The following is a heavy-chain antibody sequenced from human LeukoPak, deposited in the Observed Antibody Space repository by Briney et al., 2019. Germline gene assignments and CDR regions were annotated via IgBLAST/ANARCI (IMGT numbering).Heavy chain of an antibody. V-gene: IGHV3-23*01. CDR1: GFTFSSYA. J-gene: IGHJ5*02. CDR2: ISGSGGST. CDR3: AKVAVPAAIRSWFDP. D-gene: IGHD2-2*01. Sequence: PGGSLRLSCAASGFTFSSYAMSWVRQAPGKGLEWVSAISGSGGSTYYADSVKGRFTITRDNSKNTLYLQMNSLRDEDTAVYYCAKVAVPAAIRSWFDPWGQGTLVTVSS.